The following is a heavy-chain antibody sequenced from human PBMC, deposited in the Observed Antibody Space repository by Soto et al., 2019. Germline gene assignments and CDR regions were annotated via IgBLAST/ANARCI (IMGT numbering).Heavy chain of an antibody. CDR3: DRVGSCLSSSCLYYSMEV. Sequence: VQLVQSGAEVRKPGSSVKVSCKASGGDFKNYIIAWVRQAPGHGLEWMGGVIPIFGTPNFVQKFQDRVTITAYEATSTPYMELRSLRSGDTAVYYGDRVGSCLSSSCLYYSMEVWGPGTTVIVSS. J-gene: IGHJ6*02. CDR2: VIPIFGTP. D-gene: IGHD2-2*01. CDR1: GGDFKNYI. V-gene: IGHV1-69*01.